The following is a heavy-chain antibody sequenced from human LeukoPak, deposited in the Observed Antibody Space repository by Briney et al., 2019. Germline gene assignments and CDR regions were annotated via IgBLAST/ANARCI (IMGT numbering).Heavy chain of an antibody. J-gene: IGHJ4*02. CDR1: GGSFSGYY. D-gene: IGHD3-10*01. V-gene: IGHV4-34*01. Sequence: PSETLSLTCAVYGGSFSGYYWSWIRQPSGKGLEWIGEINHSGSTNYNPSLKSRVTISVDTSKNQFSLKLSSVTAADTAVYYCARDPCYYGSGRPGFDYWGQGTLVTVSS. CDR2: INHSGST. CDR3: ARDPCYYGSGRPGFDY.